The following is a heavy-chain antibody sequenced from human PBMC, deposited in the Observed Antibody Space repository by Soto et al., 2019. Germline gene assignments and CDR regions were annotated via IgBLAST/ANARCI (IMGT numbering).Heavy chain of an antibody. CDR1: GYTFTSYA. J-gene: IGHJ4*02. CDR3: ARSGTREGC. V-gene: IGHV1-18*01. Sequence: QVQLVQSGAEVKKPGASVKVSCKASGYTFTSYAISWVRQAPGQGLEWMRWISAYNGKTNHAQKLQGRVTMTTDTCTTTAYMELRSLRTDDTPVYYCARSGTREGCWGQGTLVTVSS. D-gene: IGHD3-10*01. CDR2: ISAYNGKT.